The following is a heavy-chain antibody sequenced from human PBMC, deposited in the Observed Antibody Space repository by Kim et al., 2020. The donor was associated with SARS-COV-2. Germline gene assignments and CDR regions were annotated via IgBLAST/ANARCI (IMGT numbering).Heavy chain of an antibody. CDR3: ARGAGWYNP. J-gene: IGHJ5*02. D-gene: IGHD1-1*01. Sequence: GRTKYTPFLQSRVTISVDTSKHQFSLKLSSMTAADTAVYYCARGAGWYNPWGRGTLVTVSS. V-gene: IGHV4-59*09. CDR2: GRT.